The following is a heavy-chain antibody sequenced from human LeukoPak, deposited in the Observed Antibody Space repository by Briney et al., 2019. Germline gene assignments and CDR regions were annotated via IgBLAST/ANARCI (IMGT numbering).Heavy chain of an antibody. CDR3: AKGPAPYCSGGSCYSPHWYFDL. CDR1: QFTFSNYA. V-gene: IGHV3-23*01. D-gene: IGHD2-15*01. Sequence: GGSLRLSCAASQFTFSNYAMSWIRQAPGKGLEWVSAISGSGNTTYFGDSVTGRFTISRDNPKNTVYLQMDSLSAEDTAVYYCAKGPAPYCSGGSCYSPHWYFDLWGRGTLVTVSS. J-gene: IGHJ2*01. CDR2: ISGSGNTT.